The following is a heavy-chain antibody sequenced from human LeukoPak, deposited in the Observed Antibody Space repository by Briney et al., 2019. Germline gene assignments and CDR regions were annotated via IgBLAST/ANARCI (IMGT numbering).Heavy chain of an antibody. D-gene: IGHD3-10*01. CDR2: ISHSATT. V-gene: IGHV4-38-2*02. Sequence: SETLSLACTVSGYSITTGYYWGWLRQSPGTGLEWIGSISHSATTYYNPSLKSRVTIFLDTSKNQFSLKLPSVTAAHTAAYYCARVPGSAYHYMDVWGKGTMVTVSS. J-gene: IGHJ6*03. CDR3: ARVPGSAYHYMDV. CDR1: GYSITTGYY.